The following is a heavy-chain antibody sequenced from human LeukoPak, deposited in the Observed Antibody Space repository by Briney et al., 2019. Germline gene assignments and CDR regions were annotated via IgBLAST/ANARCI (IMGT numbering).Heavy chain of an antibody. CDR2: IYPGDSHT. CDR1: GXTFSTYC. CDR3: ARQSSNGDFDY. D-gene: IGHD4-11*01. Sequence: GESLKISFKGSGXTFSTYCIGWVRQMPGKGEEWMGIIYPGDSHTRNSPSFQGQVTISADKSMSTAYLQWSSLKASDTAMYYCARQSSNGDFDYWGQGTLVTVSS. V-gene: IGHV5-51*01. J-gene: IGHJ4*02.